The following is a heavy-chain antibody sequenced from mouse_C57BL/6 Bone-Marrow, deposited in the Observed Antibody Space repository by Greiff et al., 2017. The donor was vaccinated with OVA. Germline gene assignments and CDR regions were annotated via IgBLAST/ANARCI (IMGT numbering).Heavy chain of an antibody. CDR1: GYTFTSYW. Sequence: VQLQQPGAELVKPGASVKLSCKASGYTFTSYWMHWVKQRPGQGLEWIGMIHPNSGSTNYNEKFKSKATLTVDKSSSTAYMQLSSLTSEDSAVYYCATSGDYYPYYYSMDYWGQGTSVTVSS. CDR2: IHPNSGST. D-gene: IGHD1-1*01. CDR3: ATSGDYYPYYYSMDY. J-gene: IGHJ4*01. V-gene: IGHV1-64*01.